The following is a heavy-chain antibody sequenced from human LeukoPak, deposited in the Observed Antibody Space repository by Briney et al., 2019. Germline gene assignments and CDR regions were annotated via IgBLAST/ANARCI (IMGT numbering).Heavy chain of an antibody. CDR1: GGSISSGGYY. CDR2: IYYSGST. Sequence: SETLSLTCTVFGGSISSGGYYWSWIRQHPGKGLEWIGYIYYSGSTYYNPSLKSRVTISVDTSKNQFSLKLSSVTAADTAVYYCARMASSWYYYYGMDVWGQGTTVTVSS. D-gene: IGHD6-13*01. J-gene: IGHJ6*02. CDR3: ARMASSWYYYYGMDV. V-gene: IGHV4-31*03.